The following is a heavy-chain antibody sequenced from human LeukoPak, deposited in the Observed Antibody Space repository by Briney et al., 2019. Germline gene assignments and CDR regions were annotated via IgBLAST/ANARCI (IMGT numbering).Heavy chain of an antibody. CDR3: AHRLIYYDSSGYNLGYYFDS. J-gene: IGHJ4*02. Sequence: SGPTLVKPTQTLTLTCTFSGFSLSTGEVGVGWIRQPPGKALEWLALAYWDDEKPYSPSLRSRLTISKDTSKNQVVLTMTNMDPVDTATYFCAHRLIYYDSSGYNLGYYFDSWGQGILVTVSS. V-gene: IGHV2-5*02. D-gene: IGHD3-22*01. CDR2: AYWDDEK. CDR1: GFSLSTGEVG.